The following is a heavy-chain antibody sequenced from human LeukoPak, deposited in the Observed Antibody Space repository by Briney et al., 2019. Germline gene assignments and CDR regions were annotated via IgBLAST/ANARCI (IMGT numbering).Heavy chain of an antibody. CDR1: GGSISSDY. Sequence: SETLSLTCTVSGGSISSDYWSWIRQPPGKGLEWIGYIYYSGSTNYNPSLKSQVTISVDTSKNQFSLKLSSVTAADTAVYYCASTKYLYYFDYWGQGTLVTVSS. CDR2: IYYSGST. J-gene: IGHJ4*02. D-gene: IGHD2-2*02. CDR3: ASTKYLYYFDY. V-gene: IGHV4-59*08.